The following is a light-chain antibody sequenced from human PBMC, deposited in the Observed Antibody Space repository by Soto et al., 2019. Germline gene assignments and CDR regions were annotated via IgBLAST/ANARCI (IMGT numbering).Light chain of an antibody. V-gene: IGKV1-5*03. CDR3: QQYEYYST. CDR2: TAS. CDR1: QSISGF. Sequence: DIQMTQSPSTLSASVGDRVTITCRASQSISGFLAWYQQKPGRAPKLLIYTASRLESGVPSRFSGSGFETEFILTISSLQPDDFATYYCQQYEYYSTFGQGTKLEIK. J-gene: IGKJ2*01.